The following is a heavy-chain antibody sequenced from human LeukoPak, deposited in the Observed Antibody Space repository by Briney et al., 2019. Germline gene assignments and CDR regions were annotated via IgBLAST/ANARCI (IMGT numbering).Heavy chain of an antibody. CDR1: GFTFSSYW. Sequence: GGSLRLSCAASGFTFSSYWMSWVRQAPGKGVEWVANIKQDGSEKYYVDSVKGRFTTSRDNAKNSLYLQMNSLRAEDTAVYYCARGGRWYLYYYYMDVWGKGTTVTVSS. D-gene: IGHD4-23*01. CDR2: IKQDGSEK. V-gene: IGHV3-7*01. J-gene: IGHJ6*03. CDR3: ARGGRWYLYYYYMDV.